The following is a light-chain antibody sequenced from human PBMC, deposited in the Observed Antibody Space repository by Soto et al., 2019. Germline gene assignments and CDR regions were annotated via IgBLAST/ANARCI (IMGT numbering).Light chain of an antibody. V-gene: IGKV3-20*01. CDR3: LLYGSSPYP. CDR2: GAS. Sequence: EIVLTQSPGTLSLSPGERATLSCRASQSVSSSYLAWYQQKPGQAPRPLIYGASSRATCIPDRFSGSGSKTDFTLTISRLEPEDFAVYYYLLYGSSPYPFGQGTKLEIK. J-gene: IGKJ2*01. CDR1: QSVSSSY.